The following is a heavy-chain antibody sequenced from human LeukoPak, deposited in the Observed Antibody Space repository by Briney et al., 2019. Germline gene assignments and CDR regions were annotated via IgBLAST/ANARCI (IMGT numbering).Heavy chain of an antibody. CDR1: GFTFSNAW. V-gene: IGHV3-15*01. D-gene: IGHD1-1*01. CDR2: IKSKTDGGIT. J-gene: IGHJ4*02. Sequence: PGGSLTPSCAASGFTFSNAWMSWVRQAPGKGLEWVGRIKSKTDGGITDYAAPVKGRFSISRDDSKNTLDLQMNSLKTEDTAVYYCTTVRRGTTNEYLGQGTLVTVSS. CDR3: TTVRRGTTNEY.